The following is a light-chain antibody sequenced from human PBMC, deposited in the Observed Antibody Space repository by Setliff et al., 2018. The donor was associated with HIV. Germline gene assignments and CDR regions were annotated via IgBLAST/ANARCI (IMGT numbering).Light chain of an antibody. CDR1: NIERRS. Sequence: SYELTQPPSVSVAPGKTATITCGGNNIERRSVHWYQQKPGQAPVVVVHDDSDRPSGIPERFSGSNSGNTATLTISRVEAGDEADYYCQVRDSSSNQFVFGIGTKVTVL. CDR3: QVRDSSSNQFV. CDR2: DDS. J-gene: IGLJ1*01. V-gene: IGLV3-21*03.